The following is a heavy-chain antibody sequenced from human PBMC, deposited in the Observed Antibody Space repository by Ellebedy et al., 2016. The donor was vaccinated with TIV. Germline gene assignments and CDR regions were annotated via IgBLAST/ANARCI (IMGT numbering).Heavy chain of an antibody. Sequence: GESLKISCAASGFIFSSYGMHWVRQAPGKGLGWVAGISYDGRTKNYADSVKGRFTISRDNSKSTLYLQMNSLRPEDTAMYYCATHYSDTSGNHYAGGYWGQGTLGTVSS. D-gene: IGHD3-22*01. CDR3: ATHYSDTSGNHYAGGY. CDR2: ISYDGRTK. V-gene: IGHV3-30*03. CDR1: GFIFSSYG. J-gene: IGHJ4*02.